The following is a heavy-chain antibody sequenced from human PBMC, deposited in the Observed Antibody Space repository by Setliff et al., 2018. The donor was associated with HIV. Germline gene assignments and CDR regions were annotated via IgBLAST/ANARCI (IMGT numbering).Heavy chain of an antibody. Sequence: LSLTCTVSGGSISSSSYYWGWIRQPPGKGLEWIGSIYYSGNTYYNPSLNSRVTISVDTSKNQLSLRLSSVTAADTAVYYCARVRDYGGNFFDYWGQGTLVTVSS. D-gene: IGHD4-17*01. V-gene: IGHV4-39*01. CDR2: IYYSGNT. CDR3: ARVRDYGGNFFDY. CDR1: GGSISSSSYY. J-gene: IGHJ4*02.